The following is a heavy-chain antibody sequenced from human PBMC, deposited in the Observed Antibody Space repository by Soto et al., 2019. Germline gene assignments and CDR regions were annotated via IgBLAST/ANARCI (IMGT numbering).Heavy chain of an antibody. CDR2: IYYSGST. V-gene: IGHV4-59*01. Sequence: SETLSLTCTVSGGSISSYYWSWIRQPPGKGLEWIGYIYYSGSTNYNPSLKSRVNKSIDTSKNQFSLKLSSVTDADTAVYYCARGGQSGYSYGLAEWGQGTLVTVSS. CDR3: ARGGQSGYSYGLAE. D-gene: IGHD5-18*01. J-gene: IGHJ4*02. CDR1: GGSISSYY.